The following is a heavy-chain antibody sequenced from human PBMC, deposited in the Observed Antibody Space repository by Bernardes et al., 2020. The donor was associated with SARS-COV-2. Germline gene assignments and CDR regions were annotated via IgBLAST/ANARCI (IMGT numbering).Heavy chain of an antibody. V-gene: IGHV3-23*01. CDR2: ITGNGDIT. Sequence: GGSLRLSCVASGISFSNYAMSWVRQAPGRGLEWVSVITGNGDITYYADSVKGRFTISRDNSKNTLYLQMNSLKIEDTAVYYCARDQWRPDYYYGLDVWGQGTKVTVS. CDR3: ARDQWRPDYYYGLDV. CDR1: GISFSNYA. D-gene: IGHD6-19*01. J-gene: IGHJ6*02.